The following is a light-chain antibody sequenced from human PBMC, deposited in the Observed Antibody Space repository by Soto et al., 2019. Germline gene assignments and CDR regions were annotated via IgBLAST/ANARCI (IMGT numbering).Light chain of an antibody. CDR2: NVN. CDR3: LSHTTSRTYV. V-gene: IGLV2-14*03. CDR1: SSDIGAYEY. J-gene: IGLJ1*01. Sequence: QSVLTQPASVSGSPGQSITISCSGASSDIGAYEYVSWYQQHPGKPPKLMIYNVNNRPSGVSYRFSGSKSGNTASLTISRLQTEDEADYYCLSHTTSRTYVFGPGTKV.